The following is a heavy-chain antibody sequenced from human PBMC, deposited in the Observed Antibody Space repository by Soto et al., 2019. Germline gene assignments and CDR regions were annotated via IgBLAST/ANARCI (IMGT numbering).Heavy chain of an antibody. CDR3: ARPDSTGYYDY. Sequence: GESLKIACKGSGYSFTNHWIAWVRQMPGKGLEWMAIVFPADSDTRYSPSFQGQVTVSADKSISTAYLQWSSLQASDSAIYYCARPDSTGYYDYWGQGTPVTVSS. V-gene: IGHV5-51*01. D-gene: IGHD3-22*01. CDR1: GYSFTNHW. CDR2: VFPADSDT. J-gene: IGHJ4*02.